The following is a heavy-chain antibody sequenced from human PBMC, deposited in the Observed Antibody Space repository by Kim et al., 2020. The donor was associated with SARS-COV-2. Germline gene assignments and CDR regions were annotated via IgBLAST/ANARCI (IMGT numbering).Heavy chain of an antibody. Sequence: ASVKVSCKASGFTFTNYFMHWVRQAPGQGLEWMGTINPTGAFPLFTQKFQGRVIITKDTSTSTAYMEVSSLRAEDTAVYYCAREAALIAVPEKKFDDWGQGSLATVPS. CDR3: AREAALIAVPEKKFDD. CDR2: INPTGAFP. CDR1: GFTFTNYF. J-gene: IGHJ4*02. V-gene: IGHV1-46*01. D-gene: IGHD2-2*01.